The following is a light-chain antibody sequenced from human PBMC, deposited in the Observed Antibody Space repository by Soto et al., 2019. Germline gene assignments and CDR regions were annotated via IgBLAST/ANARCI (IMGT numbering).Light chain of an antibody. J-gene: IGKJ1*01. CDR3: QRLNDWPPPWT. V-gene: IGKV3-15*01. CDR2: GAS. CDR1: QSVSSN. Sequence: EIVMTQSPATLSVSPGERATLSCRASQSVSSNLAWYQQKPGQPPRLLIHGASTRAAGIPARFSGSGSGTEFTLTIRSLQSEDFAVYYCQRLNDWPPPWTFGQGTKVETK.